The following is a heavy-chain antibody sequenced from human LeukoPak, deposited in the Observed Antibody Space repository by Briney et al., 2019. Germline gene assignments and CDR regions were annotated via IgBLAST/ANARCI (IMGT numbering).Heavy chain of an antibody. CDR3: ASLAATDAFDI. CDR1: GLTFSSYA. CDR2: ISYDGSNK. Sequence: GRSLRLSCAASGLTFSSYAMHWVRQAPGKGLEWVAVISYDGSNKYYADSVKGRFTISRDNSKNTLYLQMNSLRAEDTAVYYCASLAATDAFDIWGQGTMVTVSS. V-gene: IGHV3-30-3*01. J-gene: IGHJ3*02. D-gene: IGHD6-19*01.